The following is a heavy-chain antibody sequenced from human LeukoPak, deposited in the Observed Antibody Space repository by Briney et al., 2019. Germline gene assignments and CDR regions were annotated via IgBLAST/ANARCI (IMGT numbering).Heavy chain of an antibody. CDR1: GFTFSNYA. Sequence: PGGSLRLSCAASGFTFSNYALSWVRQAPGKGPEWVSLISDSGGGTYYADSVKGRFTISRDNSKNTLYLQMNSLRAEDTAVYYCAKDRGLYGSGSYYPDYWGQRTLVTVSS. J-gene: IGHJ4*02. CDR2: ISDSGGGT. D-gene: IGHD3-10*01. V-gene: IGHV3-23*01. CDR3: AKDRGLYGSGSYYPDY.